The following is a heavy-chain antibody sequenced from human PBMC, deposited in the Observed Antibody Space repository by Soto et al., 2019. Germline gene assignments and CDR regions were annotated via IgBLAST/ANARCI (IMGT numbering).Heavy chain of an antibody. V-gene: IGHV1-8*01. CDR2: MNPNSGNT. Sequence: GASVKVSCKASGYTFTSYDINWVRQATGQGLEWMGWMNPNSGNTGYAQKFQGRVTMTRDTSASTAYMELSSLRSEDTAVYYCARDLVQTSSGWTYYYYGMDVWGQGTTVTVSS. CDR3: ARDLVQTSSGWTYYYYGMDV. J-gene: IGHJ6*02. CDR1: GYTFTSYD. D-gene: IGHD6-19*01.